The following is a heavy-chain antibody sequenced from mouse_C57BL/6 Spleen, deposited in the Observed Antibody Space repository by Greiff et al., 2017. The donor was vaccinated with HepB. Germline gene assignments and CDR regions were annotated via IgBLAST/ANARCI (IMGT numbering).Heavy chain of an antibody. J-gene: IGHJ3*01. CDR2: ISDGGSYT. CDR3: ARDKENNNLWFAY. CDR1: GFTFSSYA. Sequence: DVKLVESGGGLVKPGGSLKLSCAASGFTFSSYAMSWVRQTPEKRLEWVATISDGGSYTYYPDNVKGRFTISRDNAKNNLYLQMSHLKSEDTAMYYCARDKENNNLWFAYWGQGTLVTVSA. D-gene: IGHD1-3*01. V-gene: IGHV5-4*01.